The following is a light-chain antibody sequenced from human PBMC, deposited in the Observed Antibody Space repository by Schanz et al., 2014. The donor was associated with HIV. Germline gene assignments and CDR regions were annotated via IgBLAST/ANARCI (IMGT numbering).Light chain of an antibody. Sequence: QSALTQPASVSGSPGQSITISCTGTSSDIGAYDYVSWYQQHPGRPPKLIIYDVSVRPSGISDRFSGSKSGNTASLTISGLQAEDEADYYCCSYAGSSTRVFGGGTKLTVL. CDR1: SSDIGAYDY. CDR3: CSYAGSSTRV. CDR2: DVS. V-gene: IGLV2-14*03. J-gene: IGLJ2*01.